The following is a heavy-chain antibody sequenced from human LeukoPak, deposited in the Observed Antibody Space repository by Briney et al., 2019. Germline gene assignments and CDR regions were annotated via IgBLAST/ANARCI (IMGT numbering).Heavy chain of an antibody. D-gene: IGHD1-7*01. V-gene: IGHV4-31*03. J-gene: IGHJ6*03. CDR2: IFYSGNT. CDR1: GGSISSGGYY. Sequence: SETLSLTCTVSGGSISSGGYYWSWIRQLPGKGLEWIGYIFYSGNTYYNPSLRSRVTISVDTSKNQFSLKLSSVTAADTAVYYCARDDDWNYPYYYYYYMDVWGNGTTVTVSS. CDR3: ARDDDWNYPYYYYYYMDV.